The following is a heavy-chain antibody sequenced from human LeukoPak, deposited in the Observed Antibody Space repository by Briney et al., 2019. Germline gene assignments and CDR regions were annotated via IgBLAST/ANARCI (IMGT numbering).Heavy chain of an antibody. CDR1: GGSFSGYY. Sequence: PSETLSLTCAVYGGSFSGYYWSWIRRPPGKGLEWIGEINHSGSTNYNPSLKSRVTISVDTSKNQFSLKLSSVTAADTAVYYCARGSNATVLDYWGQGTLVTVSS. J-gene: IGHJ4*02. CDR2: INHSGST. CDR3: ARGSNATVLDY. V-gene: IGHV4-34*01. D-gene: IGHD4-11*01.